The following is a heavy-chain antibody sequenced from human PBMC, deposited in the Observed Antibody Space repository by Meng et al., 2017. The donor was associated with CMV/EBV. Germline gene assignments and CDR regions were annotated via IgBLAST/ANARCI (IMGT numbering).Heavy chain of an antibody. CDR3: AHTLLMITFGGVIVNDAFDI. CDR2: MNPNSGNT. V-gene: IGHV1-8*01. CDR1: GYTFTSYD. J-gene: IGHJ3*02. D-gene: IGHD3-16*02. Sequence: ASVKVSCKASGYTFTSYDINWVRQVTGQGLEWMGWMNPNSGNTGYAQKFQGRVTMTRNTSISTAYMELSSLRSEDTAVYYCAHTLLMITFGGVIVNDAFDIWGQGTMVTVSS.